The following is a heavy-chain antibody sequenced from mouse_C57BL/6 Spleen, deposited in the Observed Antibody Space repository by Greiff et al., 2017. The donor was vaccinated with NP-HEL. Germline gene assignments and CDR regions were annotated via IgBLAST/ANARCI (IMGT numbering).Heavy chain of an antibody. CDR2: IDPEDGET. V-gene: IGHV14-2*01. Sequence: EVQLQQSGAELVKPGASVKLSCTASGFNIKDYYMHWVKQRTEQGLEWIGRIDPEDGETQYAPKFQGKATITADKSSNTAYLQLSSLTSEDTAVYYCAFSNSFAYWGQGTLVTVSA. CDR3: AFSNSFAY. CDR1: GFNIKDYY. J-gene: IGHJ3*01. D-gene: IGHD2-5*01.